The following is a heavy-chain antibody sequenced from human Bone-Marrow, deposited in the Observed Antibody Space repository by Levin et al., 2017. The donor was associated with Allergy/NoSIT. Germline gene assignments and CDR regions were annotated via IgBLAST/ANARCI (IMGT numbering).Heavy chain of an antibody. Sequence: ASVKVSCKASGGTFSSYAISWVRQAPGQGLEWMGGIIPIFGTANYAQKSQGRVTITADESTSTAYMELSSLRSEDTAVYYCARTHHYYSSRRLDAFDIWGQGTMVTVSS. D-gene: IGHD6-13*01. V-gene: IGHV1-69*13. CDR1: GGTFSSYA. J-gene: IGHJ3*02. CDR2: IIPIFGTA. CDR3: ARTHHYYSSRRLDAFDI.